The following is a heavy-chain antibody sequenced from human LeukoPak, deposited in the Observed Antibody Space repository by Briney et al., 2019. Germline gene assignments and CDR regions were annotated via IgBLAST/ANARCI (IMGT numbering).Heavy chain of an antibody. J-gene: IGHJ6*03. V-gene: IGHV4-34*01. CDR1: GGSFSGCY. CDR3: ARDREGTSVWPRRNYYYMDV. CDR2: INHSGST. Sequence: SETLSLTCAVYGGSFSGCYWSWIRQPPGKGLEWIGEINHSGSTNYNPSLKSRVTISVDTSKNQFSLKLTSVTAADTAVYYCARDREGTSVWPRRNYYYMDVWGKGTTVTISS. D-gene: IGHD6-19*01.